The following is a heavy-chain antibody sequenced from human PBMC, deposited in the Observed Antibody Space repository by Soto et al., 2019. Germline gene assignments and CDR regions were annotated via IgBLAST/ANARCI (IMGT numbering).Heavy chain of an antibody. J-gene: IGHJ6*02. D-gene: IGHD2-15*01. CDR1: GFTFSSYS. V-gene: IGHV3-21*01. CDR3: AREGPGIPHYCSGGSCQTYYYYGMDV. CDR2: ISSSSSYI. Sequence: PGGSLRLSCAASGFTFSSYSMNWVRQAPGKGLEWVSSISSSSSYIYYADSVKGRFTISRDNAKNSLYLQMNSLRAEDTAVYYCAREGPGIPHYCSGGSCQTYYYYGMDVWGQGTTVTVSS.